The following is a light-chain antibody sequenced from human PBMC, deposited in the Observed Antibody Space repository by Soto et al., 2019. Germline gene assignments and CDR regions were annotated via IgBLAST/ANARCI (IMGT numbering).Light chain of an antibody. V-gene: IGLV1-44*01. CDR2: SNN. CDR3: AAWDDSLNAVV. CDR1: SSNVGRNT. Sequence: QSVLTQPPSASGTPGQRVTISCSGSSSNVGRNTVNWYQQLPGTAPKLLIYSNNQRPSGVPDRFSGSKSGTSASLAISGLQSEDEADYYCAAWDDSLNAVVFGGGTKVTFL. J-gene: IGLJ2*01.